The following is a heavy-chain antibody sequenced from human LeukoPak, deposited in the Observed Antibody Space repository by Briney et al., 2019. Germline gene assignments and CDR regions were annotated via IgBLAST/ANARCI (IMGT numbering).Heavy chain of an antibody. CDR2: IRSKAYGGTT. J-gene: IGHJ4*02. CDR1: GFTFGDYA. V-gene: IGHV3-49*04. CDR3: TRKSWRLGAYYGDFDY. Sequence: GGSLRLSCTASGFTFGDYAMSWVRRAPRRGLEWVGFIRSKAYGGTTEYAASVKGRCTISRDDSKSIAYLQMSSLKTDDTAVYYCTRKSWRLGAYYGDFDYWGQGTLVTVSS. D-gene: IGHD3-22*01.